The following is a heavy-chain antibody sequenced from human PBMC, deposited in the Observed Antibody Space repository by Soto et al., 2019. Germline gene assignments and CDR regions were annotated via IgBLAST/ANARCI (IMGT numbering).Heavy chain of an antibody. CDR2: ISAYNGNT. V-gene: IGHV1-18*01. J-gene: IGHJ5*02. Sequence: GASVKVSCKASGYTFTSYGISWVRQAPGQGLEWMGWISAYNGNTNYAQKLQGRVTMTTDTSTSTAYMELRSLRSDDTAVYYCARDGCSSTSCYTGRFDPWGQGTLVTVSS. CDR3: ARDGCSSTSCYTGRFDP. CDR1: GYTFTSYG. D-gene: IGHD2-2*02.